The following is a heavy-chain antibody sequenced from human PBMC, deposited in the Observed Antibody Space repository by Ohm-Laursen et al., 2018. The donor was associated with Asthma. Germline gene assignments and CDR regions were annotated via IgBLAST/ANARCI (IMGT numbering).Heavy chain of an antibody. CDR3: ARFGTSGSSIDY. CDR1: GFTFSSYS. CDR2: ISSSSSYI. Sequence: SLRLSCAASGFTFSSYSMNWVRQAPGKGLEWVSSISSSSSYIYYADSVKGRFTISRDNAKNSLYLQMNSLRAEDTAVYYCARFGTSGSSIDYWGQGTLVTVSS. V-gene: IGHV3-21*01. J-gene: IGHJ4*02. D-gene: IGHD6-6*01.